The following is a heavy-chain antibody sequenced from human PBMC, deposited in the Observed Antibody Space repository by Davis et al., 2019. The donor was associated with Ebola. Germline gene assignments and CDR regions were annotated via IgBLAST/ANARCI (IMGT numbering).Heavy chain of an antibody. CDR2: IYYSGST. J-gene: IGHJ6*02. CDR1: GGSISSYH. V-gene: IGHV4-59*01. CDR3: ARERVDTAMAWRTPYYYYGMDV. Sequence: PSETLSLTCTVSGGSISSYHWSWIRQPPGKGLEWIAYIYYSGSTNYNPSLKSRVTISVDTSKKQFSLKLSSVTAADTAVYYCARERVDTAMAWRTPYYYYGMDVWGQGTTVTVSS. D-gene: IGHD5-18*01.